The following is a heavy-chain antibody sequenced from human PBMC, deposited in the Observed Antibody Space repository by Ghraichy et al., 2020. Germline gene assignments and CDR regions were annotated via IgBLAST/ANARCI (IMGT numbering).Heavy chain of an antibody. CDR2: IVVGSGNT. D-gene: IGHD2-15*01. Sequence: SVKVSCKASGFTFTSSAVQWVRQARGQRLEWIGWIVVGSGNTNYAQKFQERVTITRDMSTSTAYMELSSLRSEDTAVYYCAAERGSCYSCFDYWGQGTLVTVSS. V-gene: IGHV1-58*01. J-gene: IGHJ4*02. CDR1: GFTFTSSA. CDR3: AAERGSCYSCFDY.